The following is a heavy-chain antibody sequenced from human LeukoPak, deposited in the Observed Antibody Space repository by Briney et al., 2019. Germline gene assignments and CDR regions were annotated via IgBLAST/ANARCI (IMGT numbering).Heavy chain of an antibody. Sequence: PGGSLRLSCAASGFTFSTYAMHWVRQAPGKGLEWVAVMSYDGSSKYYADSVKGRFTISRDNSKNTLYLQMNSLRAEDTAVYYCARRANDAFDIWGQGTMVTVSS. CDR3: ARRANDAFDI. CDR1: GFTFSTYA. CDR2: MSYDGSSK. J-gene: IGHJ3*02. D-gene: IGHD4/OR15-4a*01. V-gene: IGHV3-30*14.